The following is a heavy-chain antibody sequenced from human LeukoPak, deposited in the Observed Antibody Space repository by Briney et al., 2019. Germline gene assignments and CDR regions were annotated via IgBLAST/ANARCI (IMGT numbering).Heavy chain of an antibody. CDR3: AGNDFWSGYLHGDAFDI. V-gene: IGHV4-31*03. Sequence: SETLSLTCTVSGGSISSGGYYWSWIRQHPGKGLEWIGYIYYSGSTYYNPSLKSRVTTSVDTSKNQFSLKLSSVTAADTAVYYCAGNDFWSGYLHGDAFDIWGQGTMVTVSS. J-gene: IGHJ3*02. D-gene: IGHD3-3*01. CDR1: GGSISSGGYY. CDR2: IYYSGST.